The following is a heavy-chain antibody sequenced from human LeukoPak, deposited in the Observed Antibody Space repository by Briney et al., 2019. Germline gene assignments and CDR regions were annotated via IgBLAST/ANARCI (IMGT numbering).Heavy chain of an antibody. Sequence: GGSLRLSCAASGFTFDDYAMHWVRQAPGKGLEWVSGISWNSGNIGYADSVKGRFTISRDNAKNSLSLQMNSLRAEDTALYFCAKSQGYDRGCFDIWGQGTMVTVSS. J-gene: IGHJ3*02. D-gene: IGHD3-22*01. CDR2: ISWNSGNI. V-gene: IGHV3-9*01. CDR3: AKSQGYDRGCFDI. CDR1: GFTFDDYA.